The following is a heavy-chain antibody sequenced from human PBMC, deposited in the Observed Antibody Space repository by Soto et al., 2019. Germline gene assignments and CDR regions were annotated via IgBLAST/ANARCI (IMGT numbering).Heavy chain of an antibody. CDR1: GFTFSSYA. J-gene: IGHJ3*01. CDR3: SKGFLLGYSFPFYY. D-gene: IGHD3-3*01. V-gene: IGHV3-30-3*01. Sequence: HPGGSLRLSCAASGFTFSSYAMHWVRQAPGKGQEWVAVISYDGSNKYYGDSVKGRFTISRDNSKNTLYLQMNSLRPEDTALYYCSKGFLLGYSFPFYYWGRGTMVTHSP. CDR2: ISYDGSNK.